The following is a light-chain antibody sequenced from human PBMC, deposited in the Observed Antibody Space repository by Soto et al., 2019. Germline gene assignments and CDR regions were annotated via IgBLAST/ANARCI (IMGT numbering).Light chain of an antibody. V-gene: IGKV1-5*01. CDR2: DAS. CDR3: QQQNGR. J-gene: IGKJ4*01. CDR1: QSISRW. Sequence: DIQMTQSPSTLPASVGDRVTITCRASQSISRWLAWYQQKPGIAPKVLIYDASSLERGVPTRFSGSGSGTEFTLTISRLQPDDFATYSCQQQNGRFGGGTRVEI.